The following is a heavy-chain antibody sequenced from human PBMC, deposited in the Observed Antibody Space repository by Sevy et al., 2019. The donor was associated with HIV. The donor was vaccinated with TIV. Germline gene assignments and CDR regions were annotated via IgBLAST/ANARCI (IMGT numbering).Heavy chain of an antibody. CDR3: AKDRGPCTNGVCAYYYYGMDV. J-gene: IGHJ6*02. D-gene: IGHD2-8*01. CDR2: ISWNSGSI. Sequence: GGSLRLSCAASGFTFDDYAMHWVRQAPGKGLEWVSGISWNSGSIGYADSVKGRFTISRDNAKNSLYLQMNSLRAEDTALYYCAKDRGPCTNGVCAYYYYGMDVWGQGTTVTVSS. CDR1: GFTFDDYA. V-gene: IGHV3-9*01.